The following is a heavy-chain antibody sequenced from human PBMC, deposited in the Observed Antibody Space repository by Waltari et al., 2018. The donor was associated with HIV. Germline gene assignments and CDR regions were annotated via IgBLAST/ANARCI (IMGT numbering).Heavy chain of an antibody. Sequence: EVQLVESGGGLVKPGESLRLSCAASGFTFSRYSMNWVRQAPGKGLEWVSSISSSSSYIYYADSVKGRFTISRDNAKNSLYLQMNSLRAEDTAVYYCARDFWGGYYYGMDVWGQGTMVTVSS. D-gene: IGHD3-16*01. CDR3: ARDFWGGYYYGMDV. CDR1: GFTFSRYS. CDR2: ISSSSSYI. J-gene: IGHJ6*02. V-gene: IGHV3-21*01.